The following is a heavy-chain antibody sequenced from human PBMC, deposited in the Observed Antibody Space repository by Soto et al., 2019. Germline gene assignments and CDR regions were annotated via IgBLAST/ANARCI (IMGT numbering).Heavy chain of an antibody. CDR1: GLTVSRTQ. CDR2: IYSAGST. CDR3: ARAGEPESSSAIFFVS. J-gene: IGHJ4*01. D-gene: IGHD6-25*01. V-gene: IGHV3-53*02. Sequence: VELVETGGGLIQPGGSLRLSCAVSGLTVSRTQMSWVRQAPGKGLQWVAVIYSAGSTYYATAVKGRSTISRDISENKIFLELNGLTVDDTAVYYCARAGEPESSSAIFFVSWGRETVVTFSS.